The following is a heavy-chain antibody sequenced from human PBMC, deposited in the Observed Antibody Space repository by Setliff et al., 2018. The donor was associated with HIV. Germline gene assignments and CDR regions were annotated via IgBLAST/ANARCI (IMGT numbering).Heavy chain of an antibody. D-gene: IGHD2-2*01. CDR1: GYSMSSGYY. CDR2: VYHTGST. CDR3: ARHAAGPDGPFDY. Sequence: SETLSLTCGVSGYSMSSGYYWGWIRQPPGKGLEWIGNVYHTGSTYYNPSLKSRVTISVDTSKNQFFLKLSSVIAADTAVYYCARHAAGPDGPFDYWGQGTLVTVSS. V-gene: IGHV4-38-2*01. J-gene: IGHJ4*02.